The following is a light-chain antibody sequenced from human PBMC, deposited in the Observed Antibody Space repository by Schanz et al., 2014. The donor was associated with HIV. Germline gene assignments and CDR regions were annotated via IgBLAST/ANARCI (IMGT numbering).Light chain of an antibody. CDR3: CSHAGSSTWV. Sequence: QSALTQPAFVSGSPGQSITISCTGTNRDIGGFNFLSWYRQHPGKAPNLMIYDVTHRPSGISSRFSGSKSGNTASLTISGLQAEDEADYYCCSHAGSSTWVFGGGTKVTV. CDR2: DVT. CDR1: NRDIGGFNF. J-gene: IGLJ2*01. V-gene: IGLV2-23*02.